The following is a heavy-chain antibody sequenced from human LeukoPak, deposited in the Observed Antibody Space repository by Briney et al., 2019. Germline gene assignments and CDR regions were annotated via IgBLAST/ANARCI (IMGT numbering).Heavy chain of an antibody. CDR3: AKDKGSSWFYFDY. D-gene: IGHD6-13*01. V-gene: IGHV3-9*01. Sequence: PGGSLRLSCAASGSDFDDYAMHWVRQAPGKGLEWVSGISWNSDRIDYADSVKSRFTISRDNAKNSLYLQMNSLRAEDTALYYCAKDKGSSWFYFDYWGQGTLVTVSS. J-gene: IGHJ4*02. CDR1: GSDFDDYA. CDR2: ISWNSDRI.